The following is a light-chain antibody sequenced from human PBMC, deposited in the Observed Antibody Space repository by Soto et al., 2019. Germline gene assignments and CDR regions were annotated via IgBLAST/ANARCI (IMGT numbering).Light chain of an antibody. V-gene: IGLV2-11*01. Sequence: QSALTQPRSVSGSPGQSVTISCTGTSSDVGGYNYVSWYQQDPGKAPKLMIYDVTKRPSGVPDRFSGSKSGNTASLTISGLQAEDEADYFCCSYAGSYTLIFGGGTNLTVL. CDR3: CSYAGSYTLI. J-gene: IGLJ2*01. CDR2: DVT. CDR1: SSDVGGYNY.